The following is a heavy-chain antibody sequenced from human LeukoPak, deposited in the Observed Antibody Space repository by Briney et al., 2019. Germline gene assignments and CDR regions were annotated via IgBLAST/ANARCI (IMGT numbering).Heavy chain of an antibody. J-gene: IGHJ4*02. Sequence: GGSLRLSCAASGFTFSSSLMHWVRQAPGKGLEWVAFIRYDGSNKYYADSVKGRFTISRDNSKNTLYLQMNSLRAEDTAVYYCAKVRYSYGFEPGYWGQGTLVTVSS. CDR1: GFTFSSSL. V-gene: IGHV3-30*02. CDR2: IRYDGSNK. D-gene: IGHD5-18*01. CDR3: AKVRYSYGFEPGY.